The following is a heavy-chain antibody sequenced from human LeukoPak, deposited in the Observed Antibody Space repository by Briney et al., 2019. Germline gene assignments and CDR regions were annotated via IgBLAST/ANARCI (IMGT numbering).Heavy chain of an antibody. J-gene: IGHJ4*02. CDR3: ARDSLVGIVIYYFDY. D-gene: IGHD1-26*01. CDR1: GYTFTSYG. V-gene: IGHV1-18*01. CDR2: ISAYNGNT. Sequence: ASVKVSCKASGYTFTSYGISWVRQAPGQGLEWMGWISAYNGNTNYAQKLQGRVTMTTDTSTSTAYMELRSLRSDDTAVYYCARDSLVGIVIYYFDYWGQGTLVTVSS.